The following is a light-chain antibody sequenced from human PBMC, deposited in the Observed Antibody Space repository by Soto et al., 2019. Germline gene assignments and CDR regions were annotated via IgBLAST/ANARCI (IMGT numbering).Light chain of an antibody. Sequence: VLTQSPGTLSLSPGERATLFCRASQNIATPFFTWYQQRPGQAPRVLIYGTSTRATGIPDRFSGGGSGTDFSITISRLEPEDFAVYYCQQYSSSSGYTFGQGTKLEIK. V-gene: IGKV3-20*01. J-gene: IGKJ2*01. CDR3: QQYSSSSGYT. CDR2: GTS. CDR1: QNIATPF.